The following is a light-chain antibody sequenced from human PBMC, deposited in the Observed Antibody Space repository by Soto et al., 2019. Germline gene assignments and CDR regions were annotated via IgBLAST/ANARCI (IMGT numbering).Light chain of an antibody. CDR3: SSFSFTTRGTMV. CDR1: SSDIGGYDY. V-gene: IGLV2-14*01. CDR2: EVS. Sequence: QSALTQPASVSGSPGQSITISCTGTSSDIGGYDYVSWYQQHPGKAPKLMICEVSNRPSGVSDRFSGSKSGNTASLTISGLQAEDEADYYCSSFSFTTRGTMVFGGGTKLTVL. J-gene: IGLJ2*01.